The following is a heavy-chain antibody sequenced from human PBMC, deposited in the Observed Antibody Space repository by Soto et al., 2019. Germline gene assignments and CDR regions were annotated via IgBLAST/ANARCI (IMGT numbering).Heavy chain of an antibody. Sequence: PGGSLRLSCADSGFTFGDYAVHWVRQAPGKGLEWVAVISYDGGKKYYADSVKGRFTISRDNSKNTLYLQMNSLRGEDTAVYYCAKAPGVQYYFDYWGQGTLVTVSS. CDR1: GFTFGDYA. V-gene: IGHV3-30-3*01. J-gene: IGHJ4*02. CDR2: ISYDGGKK. CDR3: AKAPGVQYYFDY.